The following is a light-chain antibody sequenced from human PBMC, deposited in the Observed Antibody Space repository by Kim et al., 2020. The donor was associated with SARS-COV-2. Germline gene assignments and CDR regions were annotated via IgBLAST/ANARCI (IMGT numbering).Light chain of an antibody. CDR3: QVWYSSTDVI. J-gene: IGLJ2*01. Sequence: VAPGPTARITCGGTNFQTKTVLWYQHKPGQAPILVMCYDSNRPSGIPERFSGSTAGNTATLTITRVEAGDEADFYCQVWYSSTDVIFGGGTQLTVL. CDR2: YDS. CDR1: NFQTKT. V-gene: IGLV3-21*04.